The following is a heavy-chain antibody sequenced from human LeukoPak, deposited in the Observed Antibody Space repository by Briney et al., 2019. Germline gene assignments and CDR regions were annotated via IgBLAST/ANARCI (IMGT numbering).Heavy chain of an antibody. J-gene: IGHJ4*02. Sequence: GGSLSLSCAASGFTYRCYGLNWVRPAPGKGPEWVSSISSISTYTHYADSVKGRFTISRDNAMNSLYLQMNSLRAEDTAVYYCTRTHIAQYDFWTASLWGQGTLVTVSS. D-gene: IGHD3-3*01. CDR3: TRTHIAQYDFWTASL. V-gene: IGHV3-21*01. CDR1: GFTYRCYG. CDR2: ISSISTYT.